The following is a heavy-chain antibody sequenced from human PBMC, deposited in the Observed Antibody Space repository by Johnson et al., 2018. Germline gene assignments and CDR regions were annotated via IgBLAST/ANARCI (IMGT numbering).Heavy chain of an antibody. CDR2: ISYDGSNK. V-gene: IGHV3-30*18. J-gene: IGHJ6*02. D-gene: IGHD1-1*01. Sequence: QVQLVQSGGGVVQPGRSLRLSCAASGFTFSSYGMHWVRQAPGKGLEWVAVISYDGSNKYYADSVKGRFTISRDNAKNSLYLQMNILRVEDTALYYCAKAKGYGFYYVMDVWGQGTTVNVSS. CDR1: GFTFSSYG. CDR3: AKAKGYGFYYVMDV.